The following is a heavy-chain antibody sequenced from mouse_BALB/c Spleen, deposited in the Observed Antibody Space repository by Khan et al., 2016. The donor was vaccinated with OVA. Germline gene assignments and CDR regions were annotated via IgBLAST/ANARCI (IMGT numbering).Heavy chain of an antibody. CDR3: ARRGYDEAWFAY. D-gene: IGHD2-2*01. CDR2: ISSAGSYT. Sequence: EVELVESGGDLVKPGGSLKLSCAASGFTFSNYDMSWVRQTPDKRLEWVATISSAGSYTYYPDSVKGRFTISSDNAKNTLYLQMSSLKSEDTAMYYCARRGYDEAWFAYWGQGTLVTVSA. CDR1: GFTFSNYD. V-gene: IGHV5-6*01. J-gene: IGHJ3*01.